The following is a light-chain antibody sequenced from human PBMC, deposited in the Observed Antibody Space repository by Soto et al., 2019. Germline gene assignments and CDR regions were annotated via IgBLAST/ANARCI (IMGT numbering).Light chain of an antibody. J-gene: IGKJ4*01. Sequence: EIVFTQSPGTLSLSPGERAALSCRASQSVSSNYLAWYQQKPGQAPRLLIHGASTRATGIPDRFSGSGSGTDFTLTISRLEPEDFAVYYCQHYGSSPLTFGGGTKVDIK. CDR1: QSVSSNY. V-gene: IGKV3-20*01. CDR3: QHYGSSPLT. CDR2: GAS.